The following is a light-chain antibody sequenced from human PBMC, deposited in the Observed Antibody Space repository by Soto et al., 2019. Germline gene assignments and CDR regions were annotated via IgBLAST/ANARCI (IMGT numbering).Light chain of an antibody. CDR1: QGIAPY. CDR2: ATS. J-gene: IGKJ4*01. V-gene: IGKV1-27*01. CDR3: QQYNSAPLT. Sequence: TQSPSSLSASVGDRVTITCRASQGIAPYLAWFQQKPGKVPRLLIYATSTLQSGVPSRFSGSGSGTDFTLTISSLQPEDVATYYCQQYNSAPLTFGGGTKVEIK.